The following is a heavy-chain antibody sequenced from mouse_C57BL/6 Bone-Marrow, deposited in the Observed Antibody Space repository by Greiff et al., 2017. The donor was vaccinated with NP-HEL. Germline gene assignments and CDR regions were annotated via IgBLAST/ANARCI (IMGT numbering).Heavy chain of an antibody. CDR1: GYTFTSYG. CDR2: IYPRSGNT. Sequence: QVHVKQSGAELARPGASVKLSCKASGYTFTSYGISWVKQRTGQGLEWIGEIYPRSGNTYYNEKFKGKATLTADKSSSTAYMELRSLTSEDSAVYFCARVIYYYGSSYWFAYWGQGTLVTVSA. CDR3: ARVIYYYGSSYWFAY. J-gene: IGHJ3*01. V-gene: IGHV1-81*01. D-gene: IGHD1-1*01.